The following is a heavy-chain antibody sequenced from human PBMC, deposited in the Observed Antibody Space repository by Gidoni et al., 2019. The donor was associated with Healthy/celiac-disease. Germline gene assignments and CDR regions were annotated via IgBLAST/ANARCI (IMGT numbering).Heavy chain of an antibody. CDR1: GGTFSSYA. CDR3: ARDLEGGGYSYGYVY. V-gene: IGHV1-69*01. Sequence: QVQLVQSGAEVKKPGSSVKVSCMPSGGTFSSYAISWVRQAPGQGLEWMGGIIPIFGTANYAQKCQGRVTITADESTSTAYMELSSLRSEDTAVYYCARDLEGGGYSYGYVYWGQGTLVTVSS. D-gene: IGHD5-18*01. CDR2: IIPIFGTA. J-gene: IGHJ4*02.